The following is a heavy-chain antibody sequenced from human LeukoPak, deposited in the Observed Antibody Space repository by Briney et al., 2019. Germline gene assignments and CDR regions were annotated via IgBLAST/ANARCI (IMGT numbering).Heavy chain of an antibody. V-gene: IGHV3-30*02. Sequence: GGSLRLSCAASEFTFSSYWMSWVRKAPGRGLEWVAFIRYDGSNKYYADSVKGRFTISRDNSKNTLYLQMNSLRVEDTAVYYCAKGYGWEASYYYYYMDVWGKGATVTISS. CDR2: IRYDGSNK. D-gene: IGHD1-26*01. CDR1: EFTFSSYW. CDR3: AKGYGWEASYYYYYMDV. J-gene: IGHJ6*03.